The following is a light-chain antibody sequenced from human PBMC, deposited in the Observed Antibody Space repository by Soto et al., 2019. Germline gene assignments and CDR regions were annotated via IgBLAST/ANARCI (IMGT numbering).Light chain of an antibody. V-gene: IGKV1-39*01. CDR2: AAS. J-gene: IGKJ2*01. CDR3: QQSYSTPRT. CDR1: QRVSTY. Sequence: DIQMTQSPSSLSASVGDRVTITCRASQRVSTYLNWYQQKPEKAPKLLIYAASSLQSGVPSRFSSSGSGTDFTLTNSSLQPEDFATYYCQQSYSTPRTFGQLTKLEIK.